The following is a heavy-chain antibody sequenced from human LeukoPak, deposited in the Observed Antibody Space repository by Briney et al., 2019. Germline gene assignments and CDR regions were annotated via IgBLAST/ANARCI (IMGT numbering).Heavy chain of an antibody. J-gene: IGHJ5*02. CDR2: LRYDGSNK. Sequence: GWSLTLSWAASGFTFSSYGMHLVGQAPGPGLEWVAFLRYDGSNKYYADSVKGRFTISRDNSKNTLYLQMNSLRAEDTAVYYCAKDLITMVRGAPGFDPWGQGTLVTVSS. CDR3: AKDLITMVRGAPGFDP. CDR1: GFTFSSYG. V-gene: IGHV3-30*02. D-gene: IGHD3-10*01.